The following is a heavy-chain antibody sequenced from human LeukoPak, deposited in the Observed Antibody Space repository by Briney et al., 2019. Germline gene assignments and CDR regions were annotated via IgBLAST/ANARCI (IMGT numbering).Heavy chain of an antibody. V-gene: IGHV3-21*06. J-gene: IGHJ4*02. CDR1: GFTFSSYS. Sequence: PGGSLRLSCAASGFTFSSYSMTWVRQAPGKGLECVSSINSGSSYRYYGDSVKGRFIISRDNAKNSLYLQMNTLRAEDTAVYYCARAATYYFDSGVYYYLPLDYWGQGTLVTVSS. CDR3: ARAATYYFDSGVYYYLPLDY. CDR2: INSGSSYR. D-gene: IGHD3-22*01.